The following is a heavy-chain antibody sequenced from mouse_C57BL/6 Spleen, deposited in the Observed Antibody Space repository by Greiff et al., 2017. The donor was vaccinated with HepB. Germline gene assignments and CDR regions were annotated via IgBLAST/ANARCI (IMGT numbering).Heavy chain of an antibody. V-gene: IGHV1-81*01. Sequence: VQLQQSGAELARPGASVKLSCKASGYTFTSYGISWVKQRTGQGLEWIGEIYPRSGNTYYNEKFKGKATLTADKSSSTAYMELRSLTSTDPAVYFSASIYYNNDRGLAYWGQGTLVTVSA. CDR2: IYPRSGNT. D-gene: IGHD2-4*01. CDR3: ASIYYNNDRGLAY. CDR1: GYTFTSYG. J-gene: IGHJ3*01.